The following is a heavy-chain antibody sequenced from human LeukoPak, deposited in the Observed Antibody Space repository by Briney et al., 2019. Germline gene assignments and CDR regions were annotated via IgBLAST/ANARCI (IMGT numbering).Heavy chain of an antibody. Sequence: ASVKVSCKASGYTFTDYYVHWVRQAPGQGLEWMGLINPNSGDTNYAQKFQGRVTMTSDTSISTAYMELSRLRSDDTAIFYCARTYYYGSGTYYGDYWGQGTLVTVSS. V-gene: IGHV1-2*02. CDR3: ARTYYYGSGTYYGDY. J-gene: IGHJ4*02. CDR2: INPNSGDT. D-gene: IGHD3-10*01. CDR1: GYTFTDYY.